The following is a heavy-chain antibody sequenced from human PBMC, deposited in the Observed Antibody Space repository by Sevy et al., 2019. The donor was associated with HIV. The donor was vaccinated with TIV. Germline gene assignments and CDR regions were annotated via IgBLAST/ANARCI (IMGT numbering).Heavy chain of an antibody. D-gene: IGHD2-15*01. CDR2: MNPNRGNT. Sequence: AAVKVSCKASGYTFTSYDINWVRQATGQGLERMGWMNPNRGNTGYAQKFQGRVTMTRNTSISTAYMELSSLRSGDTALYYCARGLVVAPACPGYWFDPWGQGTQVTVSS. J-gene: IGHJ5*02. V-gene: IGHV1-8*01. CDR1: GYTFTSYD. CDR3: ARGLVVAPACPGYWFDP.